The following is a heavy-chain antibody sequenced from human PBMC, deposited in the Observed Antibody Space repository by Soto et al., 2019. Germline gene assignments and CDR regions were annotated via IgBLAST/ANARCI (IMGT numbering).Heavy chain of an antibody. V-gene: IGHV1-3*01. J-gene: IGHJ4*02. CDR1: GYTFTSYA. CDR2: INAGNGNT. CDR3: ARAPGGYSGYGDV. Sequence: ASVKVSCKASGYTFTSYAMHWVRQAPGQRLEWMGWINAGNGNTKYSQKLQGRVAITRDTSASTAYMELSSLRSEDTAVYYCARAPGGYSGYGDVWGQGTLVTVSS. D-gene: IGHD5-12*01.